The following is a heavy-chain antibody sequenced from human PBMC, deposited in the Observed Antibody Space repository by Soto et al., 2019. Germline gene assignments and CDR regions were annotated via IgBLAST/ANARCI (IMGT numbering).Heavy chain of an antibody. D-gene: IGHD6-13*01. CDR1: GYTFTSYD. CDR3: AREAPISHSNSWYLTWFDP. Sequence: ASVKVSCKASGYTFTSYDINWVRQATGQGLEWMGWMNPNSGNTGYAQKFQGRVTMTRNTSISTAYMELSSLRSEDTAVYYCAREAPISHSNSWYLTWFDPWGQGTLVTVSS. CDR2: MNPNSGNT. J-gene: IGHJ5*02. V-gene: IGHV1-8*01.